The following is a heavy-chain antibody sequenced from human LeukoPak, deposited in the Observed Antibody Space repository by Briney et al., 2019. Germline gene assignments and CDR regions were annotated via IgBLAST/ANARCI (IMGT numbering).Heavy chain of an antibody. CDR3: ATPLDYRDSSGFHQGGD. Sequence: GGSLRLSCAASGFTLSGHWMTWVRQAPGKGLEWVANIKEDGSKKNYVDSVKGRFTISRDNAKNSLYLQMTSLRAEDTAMYYCATPLDYRDSSGFHQGGDWGQGTLVTVSS. CDR1: GFTLSGHW. J-gene: IGHJ4*02. V-gene: IGHV3-7*03. CDR2: IKEDGSKK. D-gene: IGHD3-22*01.